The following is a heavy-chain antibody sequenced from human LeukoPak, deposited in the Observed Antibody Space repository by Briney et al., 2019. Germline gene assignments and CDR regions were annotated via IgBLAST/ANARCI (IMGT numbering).Heavy chain of an antibody. CDR2: ISTNTGNP. CDR3: ARDAATINFDS. V-gene: IGHV7-4-1*02. Sequence: ASVKVSCKTSGYTFIGYSINWLRQAPGQGLEWMGWISTNTGNPTYAQGFTGRFVFSLDTSVSTAYLQISSLKAEDTAVYYCARDAATINFDSWGQGTLVTVSS. CDR1: GYTFIGYS. J-gene: IGHJ4*02. D-gene: IGHD5-24*01.